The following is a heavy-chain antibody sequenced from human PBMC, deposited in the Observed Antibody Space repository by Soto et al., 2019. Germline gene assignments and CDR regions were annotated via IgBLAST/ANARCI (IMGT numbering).Heavy chain of an antibody. J-gene: IGHJ4*02. CDR3: AKHLQPPYGDYVLDY. D-gene: IGHD4-17*01. CDR2: IGASGGDT. Sequence: EVQLLESGGDLVQPGGSLRLSCAASGFTFSTYAMSWVRQAPGKGLEWVSAIGASGGDTYYAGSVKGRFTISRDNSKNTLFLQMNSLRAEVTAVYYCAKHLQPPYGDYVLDYWGQGAPVTVSS. V-gene: IGHV3-23*01. CDR1: GFTFSTYA.